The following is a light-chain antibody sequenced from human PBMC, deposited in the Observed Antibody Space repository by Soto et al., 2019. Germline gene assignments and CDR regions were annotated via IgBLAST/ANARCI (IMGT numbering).Light chain of an antibody. CDR3: QQYGSSPET. CDR2: DAS. Sequence: EIVLTQSPATLSLSPGERATLSCRASQSVGYHLAWYQQKPGQAPRLLIYDASNRATGIPARFSGSGSGTDFTLTISRLEPEDFAVYYCQQYGSSPETFGQGTKVDIK. CDR1: QSVGYH. J-gene: IGKJ1*01. V-gene: IGKV3-20*01.